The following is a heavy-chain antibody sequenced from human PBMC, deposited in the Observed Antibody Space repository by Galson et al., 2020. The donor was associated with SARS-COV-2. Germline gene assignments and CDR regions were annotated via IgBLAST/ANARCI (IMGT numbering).Heavy chain of an antibody. CDR3: ARSLQHAGDNDY. CDR2: IGWDDEE. D-gene: IGHD2-21*02. CDR1: GFSLSTTGVR. V-gene: IGHV2-70*04. J-gene: IGHJ4*02. Sequence: SGPTLVKPTQTLKLTCTFFGFSLSTTGVRLSWIRQPPGRALEWLARIGWDDEEFYTTSLKTRLSISKDTSRNQVVLTMTNVDPVDTATYYCARSLQHAGDNDYWGQGTLVTVS.